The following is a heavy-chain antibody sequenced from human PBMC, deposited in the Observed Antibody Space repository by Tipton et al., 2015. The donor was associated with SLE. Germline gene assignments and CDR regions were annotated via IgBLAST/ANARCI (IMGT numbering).Heavy chain of an antibody. J-gene: IGHJ4*02. CDR3: VRLELPATKADY. Sequence: TLSLTCAVYGGSFSGHYWSWIRQPPGKGLEWIGYIYYSGSTNYNPSLKSRVTISVDTSKNQFSLKLSSVTAADTAVYYCVRLELPATKADYWGPGTLVTVSS. CDR2: IYYSGST. V-gene: IGHV4-59*08. CDR1: GGSFSGHY. D-gene: IGHD5-24*01.